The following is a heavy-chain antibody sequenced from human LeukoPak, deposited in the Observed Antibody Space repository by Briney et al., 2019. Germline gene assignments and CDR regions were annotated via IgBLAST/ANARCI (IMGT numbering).Heavy chain of an antibody. V-gene: IGHV4-39*07. Sequence: PSETLSLTCTVSGGSISSSSYYWGWIRQPPGKGLEWIGSIYYSGSTYYNPSLKSRVTISVDTSKDQFSLKLSSVTAADTAVYYCARDIAVAGSPIWFDPWGQGTLVTVSS. D-gene: IGHD6-19*01. CDR2: IYYSGST. CDR3: ARDIAVAGSPIWFDP. J-gene: IGHJ5*02. CDR1: GGSISSSSYY.